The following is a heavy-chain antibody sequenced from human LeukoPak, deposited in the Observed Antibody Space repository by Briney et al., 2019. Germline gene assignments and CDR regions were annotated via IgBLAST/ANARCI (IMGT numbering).Heavy chain of an antibody. CDR2: IKQDGSAK. CDR1: GFTFSSYW. D-gene: IGHD6-13*01. Sequence: PGGSLRLSCAASGFTFSSYWMSWVRQAPGKGLEWVANIKQDGSAKYYVDSVKGRFTISRDDSKNSLYLQMDSLRAEDTAVYYCARDPRSSWYRAIDYWGQGSLVTVSS. V-gene: IGHV3-7*01. J-gene: IGHJ4*02. CDR3: ARDPRSSWYRAIDY.